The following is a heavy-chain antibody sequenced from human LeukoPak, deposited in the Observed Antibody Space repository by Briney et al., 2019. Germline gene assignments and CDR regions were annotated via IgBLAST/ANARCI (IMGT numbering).Heavy chain of an antibody. V-gene: IGHV1-24*01. J-gene: IGHJ3*02. D-gene: IGHD6-13*01. Sequence: GASVKVSCKVSGYTLTELSMHWVRQAPGKGLEWMGGFDPEDGETIYAQKFQGRVTMTEDTSTDTAYMELSSLRSEDTAVYYCATGSYSSSWYLRWLAFDIWGQGTMVTVSS. CDR2: FDPEDGET. CDR3: ATGSYSSSWYLRWLAFDI. CDR1: GYTLTELS.